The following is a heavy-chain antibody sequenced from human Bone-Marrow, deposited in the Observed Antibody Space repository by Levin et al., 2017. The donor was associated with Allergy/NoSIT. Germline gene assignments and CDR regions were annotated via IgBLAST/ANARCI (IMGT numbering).Heavy chain of an antibody. V-gene: IGHV1-2*02. J-gene: IGHJ4*02. CDR2: INPNSGGT. CDR3: ARVLGEAARSLIGY. D-gene: IGHD6-6*01. CDR1: GYTFTGYY. Sequence: ASVKVSCKASGYTFTGYYMHWVRQAPGQGLEWMGWINPNSGGTNYAQKFQGRVTMTRDTSISTAYMELSRLRSDDTAVYYCARVLGEAARSLIGYWGQGTLVTVSS.